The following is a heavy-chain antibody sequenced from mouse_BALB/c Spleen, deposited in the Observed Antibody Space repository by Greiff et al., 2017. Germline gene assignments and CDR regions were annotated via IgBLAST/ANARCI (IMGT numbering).Heavy chain of an antibody. CDR2: IWGDGST. V-gene: IGHV2-6-7*01. CDR3: ARVKIYYGSSYWYFDV. CDR1: GFSLTGYG. Sequence: VKVVESGPGLVAPSQSLSITCTVSGFSLTGYGVNWVRQPPGKGLEWLGMIWGDGSTDYNSALKSRLSISKDNSKSQVFLKMNSLQTDDTARYYCARVKIYYGSSYWYFDVWGAGTTVTVSS. D-gene: IGHD1-1*01. J-gene: IGHJ1*01.